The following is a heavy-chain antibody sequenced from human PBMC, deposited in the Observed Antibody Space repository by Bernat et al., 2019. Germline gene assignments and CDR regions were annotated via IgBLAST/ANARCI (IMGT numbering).Heavy chain of an antibody. CDR3: EKGSPSSSSSGTGIWFDP. CDR1: GFTFSSYG. CDR2: ISYDGSNK. J-gene: IGHJ5*02. D-gene: IGHD6-6*01. Sequence: QVQLVESGGGVVQPGRSLRLSCAASGFTFSSYGMHWVHQAPGKGLEWVAVISYDGSNKYYADSVKGRFTISRDNSKNTLYLQMNSLRAEDTAVYYCEKGSPSSSSSGTGIWFDPWGQGTLVTVSS. V-gene: IGHV3-30*18.